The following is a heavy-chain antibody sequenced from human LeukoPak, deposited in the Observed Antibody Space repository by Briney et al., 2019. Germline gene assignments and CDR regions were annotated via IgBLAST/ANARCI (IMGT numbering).Heavy chain of an antibody. CDR2: IYYSGST. D-gene: IGHD3-22*01. V-gene: IGHV4-39*07. CDR3: ARDCLTMIVVVNCYGMDV. CDR1: GGSISSSSYY. J-gene: IGHJ6*02. Sequence: SETLSLTCTVSGGSISSSSYYWGWIRQPPGKGLEWIGGIYYSGSTYYNPSLKSRVTISVDTSKNQFSLKLSSVTAADTAVYYCARDCLTMIVVVNCYGMDVWGQGTTVTVSS.